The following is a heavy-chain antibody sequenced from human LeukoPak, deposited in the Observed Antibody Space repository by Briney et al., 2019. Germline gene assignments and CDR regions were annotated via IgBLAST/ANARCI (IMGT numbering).Heavy chain of an antibody. D-gene: IGHD5-12*01. CDR2: IYYSGST. J-gene: IGHJ4*02. CDR1: GGSISSSSYY. V-gene: IGHV4-39*07. CDR3: ARISGHVDY. Sequence: SETLSLTCTVSGGSISSSSYYWGWIRQPPGKGLEWIRSIYYSGSTYYNPSLKSRVTISVDTSKNQFSLKLSSVTAADTAVYYCARISGHVDYWGQGTLVTVSS.